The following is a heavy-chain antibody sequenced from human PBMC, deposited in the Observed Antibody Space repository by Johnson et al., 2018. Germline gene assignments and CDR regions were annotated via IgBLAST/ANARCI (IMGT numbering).Heavy chain of an antibody. CDR3: ASRYDSRGYYYANHYYYYMDV. V-gene: IGHV3-30-3*01. D-gene: IGHD3-22*01. Sequence: QVQLVQSGGGVVQPGRSLRLSCAASGFTFSSYAMHWVRQAPGKGLEWVAVISYDGSNKYYADSVKGRFTISRDNSKNTLYLQMNSLRAEDTAVYYCASRYDSRGYYYANHYYYYMDVWGKGTTVTVSS. J-gene: IGHJ6*03. CDR2: ISYDGSNK. CDR1: GFTFSSYA.